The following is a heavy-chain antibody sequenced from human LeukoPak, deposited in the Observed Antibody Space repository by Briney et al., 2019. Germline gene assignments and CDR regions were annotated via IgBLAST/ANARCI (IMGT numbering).Heavy chain of an antibody. V-gene: IGHV3-23*01. Sequence: GGSLRLSCAASGFTFSSYAMSWVRQAPGKGLEWVSAISGSGGSTYYADSVKGRFTISRDNSKNTLYLQMNSLRAEDTAVYYCARDRYASGSYYNPNNCFDPWGQGTLVTVSS. CDR3: ARDRYASGSYYNPNNCFDP. D-gene: IGHD3-10*01. J-gene: IGHJ5*02. CDR2: ISGSGGST. CDR1: GFTFSSYA.